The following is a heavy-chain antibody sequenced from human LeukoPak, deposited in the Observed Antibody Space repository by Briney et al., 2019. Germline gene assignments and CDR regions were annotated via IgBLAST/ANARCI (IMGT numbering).Heavy chain of an antibody. CDR1: GFTFSSYC. CDR3: ARDRAVVGEAGYFDY. Sequence: PGGSLTLSCAVSGFTFSSYCMHWVRQPPGKGLEWVAVIWYDGSTKYYADSMTGRITISSNNSKKTLYLQMNSLRAEDAAVYYWARDRAVVGEAGYFDYWGQGTLVTVSS. D-gene: IGHD2-2*01. J-gene: IGHJ4*02. V-gene: IGHV3-33*01. CDR2: IWYDGSTK.